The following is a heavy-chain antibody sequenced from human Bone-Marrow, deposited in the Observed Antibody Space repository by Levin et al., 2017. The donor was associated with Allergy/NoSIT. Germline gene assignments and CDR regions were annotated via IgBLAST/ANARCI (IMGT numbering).Heavy chain of an antibody. V-gene: IGHV3-23*01. CDR1: GVTFSNYA. D-gene: IGHD2-2*01. CDR2: IGGTYGIT. CDR3: AKDLGDCSSTSCYSAFDT. J-gene: IGHJ3*02. Sequence: SCAASGVTFSNYAMSWVRQAPGKGLQWVSGIGGTYGITNYADSVKGRFTIPRDNSKKTLYLQMNSLRADDTAVYYCAKDLGDCSSTSCYSAFDTWGQGTMLTVSS.